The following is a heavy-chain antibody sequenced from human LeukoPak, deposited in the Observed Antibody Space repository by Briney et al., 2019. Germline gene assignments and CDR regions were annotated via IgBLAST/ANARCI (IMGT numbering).Heavy chain of an antibody. J-gene: IGHJ4*02. Sequence: ASVKVSCKASGGTFSSYAISWVRQAPGQGLEWMGGIIPIFGTANYAQKLQGRVTITTDESTSTAYMELSSLRSEDTAAYYCARRCSGGSCYDESPFDYWGQGTLVTVSS. CDR1: GGTFSSYA. V-gene: IGHV1-69*05. CDR3: ARRCSGGSCYDESPFDY. CDR2: IIPIFGTA. D-gene: IGHD2-15*01.